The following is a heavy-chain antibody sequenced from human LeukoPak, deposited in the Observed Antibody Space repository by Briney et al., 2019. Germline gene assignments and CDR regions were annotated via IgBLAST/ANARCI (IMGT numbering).Heavy chain of an antibody. Sequence: SETLSLTCTVSGGSIDSGDYYWGWVRQPPGKGLECIASIHYSGNTYYDPSLKSRVTLSVDASKNQFSLRLNSVTAADTAVYYCARVKGSNWFDPWGQGTLVTVSS. CDR1: GGSIDSGDYY. D-gene: IGHD6-6*01. CDR2: IHYSGNT. J-gene: IGHJ5*02. V-gene: IGHV4-39*07. CDR3: ARVKGSNWFDP.